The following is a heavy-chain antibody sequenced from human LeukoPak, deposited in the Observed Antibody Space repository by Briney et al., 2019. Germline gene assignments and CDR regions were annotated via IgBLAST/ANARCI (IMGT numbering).Heavy chain of an antibody. Sequence: GEPLKISCQGSGYSFNRYWVGWVRQMPGKGLEWMGIIYPGDSETRYSPSIQGQVTISADKSISTAYLQWSSLKASDTGVYYRARRLRTANGLGYAMDVWGQGTTVTVPS. J-gene: IGHJ6*02. V-gene: IGHV5-51*01. CDR3: ARRLRTANGLGYAMDV. D-gene: IGHD1-14*01. CDR1: GYSFNRYW. CDR2: IYPGDSET.